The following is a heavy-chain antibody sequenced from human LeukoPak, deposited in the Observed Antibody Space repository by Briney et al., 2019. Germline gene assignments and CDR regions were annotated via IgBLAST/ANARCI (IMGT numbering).Heavy chain of an antibody. J-gene: IGHJ4*02. CDR2: ITSSSRYI. V-gene: IGHV3-21*01. CDR1: GFTFSAST. CDR3: ARAVRYSSSSAEGYYFDY. D-gene: IGHD6-6*01. Sequence: GGSLRLSCAASGFTFSASTMDWVRQAPGKGLEWVSSITSSSRYIYYADSLKGRFTISRDNAKNSLYLQMNSLTAEDTAVYFCARAVRYSSSSAEGYYFDYWGQGTLVTVSS.